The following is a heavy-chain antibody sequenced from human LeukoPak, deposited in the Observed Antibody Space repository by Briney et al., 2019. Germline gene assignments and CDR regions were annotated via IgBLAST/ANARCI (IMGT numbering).Heavy chain of an antibody. D-gene: IGHD5-24*01. V-gene: IGHV3-9*01. CDR3: AKDISGMATTYFDY. Sequence: GGSLRLSCAASGFTFDDYAMHWVRQAPGKGLEWVSGISWSSGNIGYADSVKGRFTTSRDNAKNSLYLQMNCLRAEDTALYYCAKDISGMATTYFDYWGQGTLVTVSS. CDR1: GFTFDDYA. CDR2: ISWSSGNI. J-gene: IGHJ4*02.